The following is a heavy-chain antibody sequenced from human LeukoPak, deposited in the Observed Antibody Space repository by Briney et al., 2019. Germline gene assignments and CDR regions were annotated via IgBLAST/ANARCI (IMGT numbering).Heavy chain of an antibody. J-gene: IGHJ6*02. Sequence: GRSLRLSCAASGLTFSDYGMHWVRQAPGKGLEWVALIWYDGSYKYYADSAKGRFTISRDNSKNTLYLQMNSLRAEDTAVYYCARDKDYYDSSGYHYYYGMDVWGQGTTVTVSS. CDR3: ARDKDYYDSSGYHYYYGMDV. CDR1: GLTFSDYG. V-gene: IGHV3-33*01. D-gene: IGHD3-22*01. CDR2: IWYDGSYK.